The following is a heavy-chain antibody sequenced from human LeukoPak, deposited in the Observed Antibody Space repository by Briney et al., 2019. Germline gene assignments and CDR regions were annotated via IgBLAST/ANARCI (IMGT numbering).Heavy chain of an antibody. V-gene: IGHV1-69*01. CDR2: IIPIFGTA. Sequence: KPGESLKISCKGSGYSFTSYWIGWVRQMPGKGLEWMGIIPIFGTANYAQKCQGRVTITADESTSTAYMELSSLRSEDTAVYYCARDRGRNGVVITYFDYWGQGTLVTVSS. J-gene: IGHJ4*02. CDR3: ARDRGRNGVVITYFDY. CDR1: GYSFTSYW. D-gene: IGHD3-3*01.